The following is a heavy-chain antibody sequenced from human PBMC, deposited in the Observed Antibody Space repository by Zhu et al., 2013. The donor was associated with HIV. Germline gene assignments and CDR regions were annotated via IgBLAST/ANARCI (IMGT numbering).Heavy chain of an antibody. V-gene: IGHV1-2*02. CDR2: INPNSGGT. CDR3: ARQYYFDSSGLDDAFDI. J-gene: IGHJ3*02. Sequence: QVQLVQSGAEVKKPGSSVKVSCKASGGTFSSYAISWVRQAPGQGLEWMGWINPNSGGTNYAQTFQGRVTMTRDTSISTAYMDLSRLRSDDTAVYYCARQYYFDSSGLDDAFDIWGQGTMVTVSS. CDR1: GGTFSSYA. D-gene: IGHD3-22*01.